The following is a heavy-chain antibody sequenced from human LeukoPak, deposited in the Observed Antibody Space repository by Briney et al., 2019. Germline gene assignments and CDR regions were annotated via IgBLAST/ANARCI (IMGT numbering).Heavy chain of an antibody. CDR1: GGSFSGYY. Sequence: PSETLSLTCAVYGGSFSGYYWSWIRQPPGKGLEWIGEINHSGSTNYNPSLKSRVTISVDTSKNQFSLKLSSVTAADTAVYYCASRVDVDTAMVTSWLDPWGQGTLVTVSS. CDR3: ASRVDVDTAMVTSWLDP. V-gene: IGHV4-34*01. J-gene: IGHJ5*02. CDR2: INHSGST. D-gene: IGHD5-18*01.